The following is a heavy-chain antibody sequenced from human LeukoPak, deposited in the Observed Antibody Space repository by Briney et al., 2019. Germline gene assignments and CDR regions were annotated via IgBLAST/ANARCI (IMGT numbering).Heavy chain of an antibody. D-gene: IGHD3-3*01. CDR1: GFTFSDYY. Sequence: GGSLRLSCAASGFTFSDYYMSWVRQAPGKGLEWVSYISSSGGAIYYADSVKGRFTISRDNAKNTLYMQMNSLRAEDTAVYYCASQYDFWSGTSDFDYWGQGTLVTVSS. J-gene: IGHJ4*02. CDR2: ISSSGGAI. V-gene: IGHV3-11*01. CDR3: ASQYDFWSGTSDFDY.